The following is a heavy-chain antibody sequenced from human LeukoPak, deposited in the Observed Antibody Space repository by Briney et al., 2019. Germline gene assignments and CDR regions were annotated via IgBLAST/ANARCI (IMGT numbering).Heavy chain of an antibody. CDR1: GGSISSYY. D-gene: IGHD3-22*01. V-gene: IGHV4-4*07. Sequence: SETLSLTCTVSGGSISSYYWSWIRQPAGKGLEWIGRIYTSGSTNYNPSLKSRVTMSVDTSKNQFSLKLSSVTAADTAVYYCARVRKDSSGYYSYYFDYWGQGTLVTVSS. CDR2: IYTSGST. CDR3: ARVRKDSSGYYSYYFDY. J-gene: IGHJ4*02.